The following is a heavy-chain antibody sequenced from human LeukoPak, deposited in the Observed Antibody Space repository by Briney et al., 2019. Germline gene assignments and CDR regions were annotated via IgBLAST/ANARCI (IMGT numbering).Heavy chain of an antibody. CDR3: ATDPYIVGATPLNRNFDY. CDR1: GYTLTELS. V-gene: IGHV1-24*01. D-gene: IGHD1-26*01. CDR2: FDPEDDKT. Sequence: ASVKVSCKVSGYTLTELSMHWVRQAPGKGLEWMGGFDPEDDKTIFAQKFQGRVTMTEDTSTDTAYMELRSLRSEDTAVYYCATDPYIVGATPLNRNFDYWGQGTLVTVSS. J-gene: IGHJ4*02.